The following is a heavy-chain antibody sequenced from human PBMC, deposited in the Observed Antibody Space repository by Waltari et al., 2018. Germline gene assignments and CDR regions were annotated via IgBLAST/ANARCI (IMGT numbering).Heavy chain of an antibody. V-gene: IGHV3-7*01. CDR3: ATDRGWNSFDY. Sequence: EVQLVESGGGLVQPGGSLRRSCAASEFNTHWMAWVRQPPGKGLEWVANINLDGSERYYVDSVRGRFTISRDNAKKTLYVQMNSLRVEDTAVYYCATDRGWNSFDYWGQGTLVTVSS. CDR2: INLDGSER. CDR1: EFNTHW. J-gene: IGHJ4*02. D-gene: IGHD3-10*01.